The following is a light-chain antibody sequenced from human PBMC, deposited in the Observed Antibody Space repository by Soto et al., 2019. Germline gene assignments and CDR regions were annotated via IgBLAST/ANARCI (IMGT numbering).Light chain of an antibody. CDR3: QQHASSPFT. V-gene: IGKV3-20*01. CDR1: QTVATNY. CDR2: AAS. J-gene: IGKJ3*01. Sequence: EIVLTQSPGTLSLSPGERATLSCRASQTVATNYVAWYQQRPGQAPKLLIYAASNRAAGIPDRCSGSASGPDFTLTISRLDPEDFAVYYCQQHASSPFTFGPGTRVDIK.